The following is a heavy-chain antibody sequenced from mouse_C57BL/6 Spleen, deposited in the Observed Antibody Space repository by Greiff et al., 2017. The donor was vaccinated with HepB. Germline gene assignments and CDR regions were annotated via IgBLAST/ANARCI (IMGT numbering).Heavy chain of an antibody. Sequence: VQVVESGPELVKPGASVKISCKASGYAFSSSWMNWVKQRPGKGLEWIGRIYPGDGDTNYNGKFKGKATLTADKSSSTAYMQLSSLTSEDSAVYFCAFTTVVERYAMDYWGQGTSVTVSS. CDR2: IYPGDGDT. V-gene: IGHV1-82*01. CDR1: GYAFSSSW. J-gene: IGHJ4*01. CDR3: AFTTVVERYAMDY. D-gene: IGHD1-1*01.